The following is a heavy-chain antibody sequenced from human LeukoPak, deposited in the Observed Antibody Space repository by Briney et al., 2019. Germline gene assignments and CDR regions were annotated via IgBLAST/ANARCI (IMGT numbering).Heavy chain of an antibody. V-gene: IGHV3-30-3*01. CDR2: ISYDGSNK. CDR3: AKGSKKVVAATIDY. J-gene: IGHJ4*02. Sequence: PGRSLRLSCAASGFTFSSYAMHWVRQAPGKGLEWVAVISYDGSNKYYADSVKGRFTISRDNSKNTLYLQMNSLRAEDTAVYYCAKGSKKVVAATIDYWGQGTLVTVSS. CDR1: GFTFSSYA. D-gene: IGHD2-15*01.